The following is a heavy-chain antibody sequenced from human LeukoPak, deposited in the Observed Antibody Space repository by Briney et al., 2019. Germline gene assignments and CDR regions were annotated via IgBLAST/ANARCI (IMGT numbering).Heavy chain of an antibody. CDR1: GYSISCGYY. CDR2: IYHSGSI. D-gene: IGHD3-22*01. Sequence: SETLSLTCAVWGYSISCGYYLGWIRQPPGKGLEWIGSIYHSGSIYYNPSLKNRVTISVDTSKNQFSLKLGSVTAADTAVYYCARGYYDSRGYYWNYFDYWGQGTLVTVSS. CDR3: ARGYYDSRGYYWNYFDY. V-gene: IGHV4-38-2*01. J-gene: IGHJ4*02.